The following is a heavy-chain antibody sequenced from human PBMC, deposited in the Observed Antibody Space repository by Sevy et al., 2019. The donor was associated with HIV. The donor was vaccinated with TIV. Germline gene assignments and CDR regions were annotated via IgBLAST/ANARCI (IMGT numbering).Heavy chain of an antibody. CDR2: INHSGST. J-gene: IGHJ6*02. CDR1: GGSFSGYY. CDR3: ARGGIVVVPAAMGTRGYSYGFLPHYYYYGMDV. Sequence: SETLSLTCAVYGGSFSGYYWSWIRQPPGKGLEWIGEINHSGSTNYNPSLKSRVTISVDTSKNHVSLKLRSVTASDTAVYYCARGGIVVVPAAMGTRGYSYGFLPHYYYYGMDVWGQGTTVTVSS. V-gene: IGHV4-34*01. D-gene: IGHD2-2*01.